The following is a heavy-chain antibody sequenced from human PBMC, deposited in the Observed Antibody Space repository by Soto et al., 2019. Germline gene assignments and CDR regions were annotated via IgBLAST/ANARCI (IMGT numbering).Heavy chain of an antibody. CDR1: GFIFITYG. Sequence: PGGSLRLSCAASGFIFITYGMHWVRQAPGKGLEWLSVISYDGNNKYYADSVKGRFTISRDNSKNTLWLQMDSLRTEDTAVYYCAKDLLLTTITTVGDWGQGTLVTVSS. J-gene: IGHJ4*02. CDR3: AKDLLLTTITTVGD. D-gene: IGHD4-17*01. CDR2: ISYDGNNK. V-gene: IGHV3-30*18.